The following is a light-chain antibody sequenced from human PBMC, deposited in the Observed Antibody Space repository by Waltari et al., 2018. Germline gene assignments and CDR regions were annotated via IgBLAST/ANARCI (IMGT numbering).Light chain of an antibody. J-gene: IGKJ4*01. Sequence: DIVMTQSPDSLAVSLGERATINCKPSQSGLYSSNNKNYLAWYQQKPGQPPKLLIYWASTREFGVPDRFSGSGSGTDFTLTISSLQAEDVAVYYCQQYFSTPLTFGGGTKVEIK. CDR1: QSGLYSSNNKNY. V-gene: IGKV4-1*01. CDR3: QQYFSTPLT. CDR2: WAS.